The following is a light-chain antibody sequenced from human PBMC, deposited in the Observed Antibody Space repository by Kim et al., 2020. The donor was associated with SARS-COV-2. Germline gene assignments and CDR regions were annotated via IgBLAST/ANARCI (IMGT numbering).Light chain of an antibody. CDR3: AAWDDILNGYV. CDR2: SND. V-gene: IGLV1-44*01. Sequence: QSVLTQPPTASGTPGQRVTISCSGSSSNIGSNTVNWYQQLPGTAPKLLIYSNDKRPSGVPDRFSGSKSGTSASLAISGLQSEDEADYHCAAWDDILNGYVFGTGTKVTVL. CDR1: SSNIGSNT. J-gene: IGLJ1*01.